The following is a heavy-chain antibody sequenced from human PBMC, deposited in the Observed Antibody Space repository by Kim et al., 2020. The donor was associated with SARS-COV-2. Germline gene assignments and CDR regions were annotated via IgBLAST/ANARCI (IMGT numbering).Heavy chain of an antibody. D-gene: IGHD3-10*01. J-gene: IGHJ1*01. CDR2: INHSGRT. V-gene: IGHV4-34*01. CDR1: GGSFSGYY. Sequence: SETLSLTCAVYGGSFSGYYWSWIRQPPGKGLEWIGEINHSGRTNYNPSLTSRSTISVDTSKNPFSLKLTSVTAADAALYFCARRLSNTSGWGSHYCDLWGQGILVTVSS. CDR3: ARRLSNTSGWGSHYCDL.